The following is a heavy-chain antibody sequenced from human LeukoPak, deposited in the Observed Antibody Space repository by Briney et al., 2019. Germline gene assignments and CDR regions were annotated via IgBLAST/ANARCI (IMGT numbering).Heavy chain of an antibody. Sequence: ASVKVSFTASGYTFTGYYMHWVRQAPGQGLEWMGWINPNSGGTNYAQKFQGRVTMTRDTSISTAYMELSRLRSDDTAVYYCARPSSYSSSWLYFDYWGQGTLVTVSS. CDR3: ARPSSYSSSWLYFDY. V-gene: IGHV1-2*02. D-gene: IGHD6-13*01. CDR1: GYTFTGYY. CDR2: INPNSGGT. J-gene: IGHJ4*02.